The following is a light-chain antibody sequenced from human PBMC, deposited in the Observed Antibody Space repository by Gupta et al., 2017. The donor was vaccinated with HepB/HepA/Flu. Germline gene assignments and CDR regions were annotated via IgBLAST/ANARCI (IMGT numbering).Light chain of an antibody. CDR2: EVS. Sequence: DIQMTQSPSTLSASIGDRVTITCRTSQTIGKRLAWYQQHPGKAPKFLIYEVSKLEDGVPSRFSGSGSETDFTLTITSLQPDDFATYYCQEDDSFPWAFGQGTKVDIK. CDR3: QEDDSFPWA. V-gene: IGKV1-5*03. CDR1: QTIGKR. J-gene: IGKJ1*01.